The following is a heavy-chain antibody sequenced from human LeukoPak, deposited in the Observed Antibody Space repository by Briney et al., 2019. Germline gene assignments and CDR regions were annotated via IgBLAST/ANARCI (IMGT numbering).Heavy chain of an antibody. Sequence: PGGSLRLSCAASGFTFSSYWMSWARQAPGKGLEWVANIKQDGSEKYYVDSVEGRFTISRDNAKNSLFLQMDSLRAEDTAMYYCARDRGVAPTNKGGAWFDPWGQGTLVTVSS. CDR2: IKQDGSEK. J-gene: IGHJ5*02. D-gene: IGHD3-10*01. CDR1: GFTFSSYW. V-gene: IGHV3-7*01. CDR3: ARDRGVAPTNKGGAWFDP.